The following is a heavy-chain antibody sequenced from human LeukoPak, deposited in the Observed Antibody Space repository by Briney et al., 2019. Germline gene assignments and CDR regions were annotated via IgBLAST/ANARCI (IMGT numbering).Heavy chain of an antibody. J-gene: IGHJ6*02. D-gene: IGHD6-19*01. CDR2: VCYSGNT. Sequence: PSETLSLTCTVSGGSISRYYWGWIRQPPAKGLECIGYVCYSGNTHFNPSLKRRLTISVDTSNNQFSLNLSSVAAADTAVYYCARGGQWLGYYYGMDVWGQGTTVTVSS. CDR1: GGSISRYY. CDR3: ARGGQWLGYYYGMDV. V-gene: IGHV4-59*01.